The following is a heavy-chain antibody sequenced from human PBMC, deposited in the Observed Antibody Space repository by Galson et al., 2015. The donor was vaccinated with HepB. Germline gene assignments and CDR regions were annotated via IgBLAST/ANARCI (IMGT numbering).Heavy chain of an antibody. CDR2: ISYDGSNK. CDR3: AKEHSSGYSAHWFDP. D-gene: IGHD3-22*01. Sequence: SLRLSCAASGFTFSSYGMHWVRQAPGKGLEWVAVISYDGSNKYYADSVKGRFTISRDNSKNTLYLQMNSLRAEDTAVYYCAKEHSSGYSAHWFDPWGRGTLVTISS. V-gene: IGHV3-30*18. CDR1: GFTFSSYG. J-gene: IGHJ5*02.